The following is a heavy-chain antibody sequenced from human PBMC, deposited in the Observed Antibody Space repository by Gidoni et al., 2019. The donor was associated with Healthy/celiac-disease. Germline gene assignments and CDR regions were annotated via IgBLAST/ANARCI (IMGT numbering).Heavy chain of an antibody. CDR2: SRGSGGST. D-gene: IGHD3-3*01. Sequence: EVQLLESGGGLVQPGGSLRHSSSASGFTFISYAMSWVRQAPGKGLAWVSASRGSGGSTYYADSVKGRFTISRDNSKNTLYLKMNSRRAEDTAVYYCAKYGAARYYDFWSGPGADYWGQGTLVTVSS. CDR1: GFTFISYA. V-gene: IGHV3-23*01. CDR3: AKYGAARYYDFWSGPGADY. J-gene: IGHJ4*02.